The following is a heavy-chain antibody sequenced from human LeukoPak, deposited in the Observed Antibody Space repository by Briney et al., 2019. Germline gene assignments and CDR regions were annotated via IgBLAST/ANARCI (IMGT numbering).Heavy chain of an antibody. D-gene: IGHD6-19*01. CDR1: GFTFSSYW. V-gene: IGHV3-7*03. Sequence: GGSLRLSCAASGFTFSSYWMSWVRQAPGKGLEWVANIKQDGSEKYYVVSVKGRFTISRDNAKNSLYLQMNSLRAEDTAVYYCVRHSEGAGMIYWGQGTLVTVSS. CDR3: VRHSEGAGMIY. CDR2: IKQDGSEK. J-gene: IGHJ4*02.